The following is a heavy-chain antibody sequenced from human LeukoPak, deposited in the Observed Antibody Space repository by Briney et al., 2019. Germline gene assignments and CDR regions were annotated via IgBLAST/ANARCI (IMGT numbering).Heavy chain of an antibody. D-gene: IGHD3-3*01. CDR1: GFTFSSYA. Sequence: PGGSLRLSCAASGFTFSSYATSWVRQAPGKGLEWVSAISGSGGSTYYADSVKGRFTISRDNSKNTLYLQMNSLRAEDTAVYYCAKGRNDFWSGYFGYWGQGTLVTVSS. CDR2: ISGSGGST. V-gene: IGHV3-23*01. J-gene: IGHJ4*02. CDR3: AKGRNDFWSGYFGY.